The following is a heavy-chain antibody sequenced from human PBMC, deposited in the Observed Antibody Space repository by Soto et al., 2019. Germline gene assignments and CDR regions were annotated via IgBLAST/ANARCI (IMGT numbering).Heavy chain of an antibody. D-gene: IGHD3-3*01. CDR3: ARWSYLDY. CDR2: ISGSDGKT. J-gene: IGHJ4*02. Sequence: GGSRRLSCAASGFSFGSYALTWVRQAPGKGLEWVSTISGSDGKTFYADSVKGRFSISRDTSQSTLYLQMNSLRADDTAMYYCARWSYLDYWGQGTRVTVSS. V-gene: IGHV3-23*01. CDR1: GFSFGSYA.